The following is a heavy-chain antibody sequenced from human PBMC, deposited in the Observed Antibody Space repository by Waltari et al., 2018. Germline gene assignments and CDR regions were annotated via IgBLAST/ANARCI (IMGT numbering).Heavy chain of an antibody. CDR2: IYSGGSST. Sequence: EVQLLESGGGLVQPGGSLRLSCAASGFTFSRYAMSWVRQSPGKGLEWVSVIYSGGSSTYYADSVKGRFTISRDNSKNTLYLQMNSLRAEDTAVYYCAKGGDCSGGSCYFDYWGQGTLVTVSS. CDR3: AKGGDCSGGSCYFDY. V-gene: IGHV3-23*03. J-gene: IGHJ4*02. D-gene: IGHD2-15*01. CDR1: GFTFSRYA.